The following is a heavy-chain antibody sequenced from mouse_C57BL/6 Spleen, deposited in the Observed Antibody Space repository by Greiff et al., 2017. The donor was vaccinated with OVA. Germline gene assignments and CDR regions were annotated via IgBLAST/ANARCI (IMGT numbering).Heavy chain of an antibody. CDR2: IHPSDSDT. CDR1: GYPFTTYG. Sequence: VQLQQPGAELVKPGASVKVSCKASGYPFTTYGRHGGKRRLGQGLGGNGRIHPSDSDTNYNQKFKGKATLTVDKSSSTAYMQLSSLTSEDSAVYYCAIGDYGSSLWGQGTTLTVSS. V-gene: IGHV1-74*01. D-gene: IGHD1-1*01. CDR3: AIGDYGSSL. J-gene: IGHJ2*01.